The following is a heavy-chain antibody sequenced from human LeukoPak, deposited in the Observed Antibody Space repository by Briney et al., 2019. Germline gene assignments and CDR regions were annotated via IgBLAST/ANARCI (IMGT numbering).Heavy chain of an antibody. Sequence: SQTLSLTCTVSGGSISSGSYYWSLIRQPAGKGLEWIGRIYTSGRTNYNPSLKSRLTIAVDTSKNQFSLKLSSVTAADTAVYYCARGKARGYGYYYYYMDVWGKGTTVAVSS. CDR3: ARGKARGYGYYYYYMDV. CDR1: GGSISSGSYY. V-gene: IGHV4-61*02. CDR2: IYTSGRT. D-gene: IGHD3-16*01. J-gene: IGHJ6*03.